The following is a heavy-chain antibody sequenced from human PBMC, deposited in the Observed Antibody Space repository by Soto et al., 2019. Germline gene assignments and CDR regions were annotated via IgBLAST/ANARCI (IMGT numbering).Heavy chain of an antibody. J-gene: IGHJ5*02. D-gene: IGHD3-3*01. CDR2: FDPEDGET. CDR1: GYTFTNHF. Sequence: GASVKVSCKTSGYTFTNHFIHWARQAPGQRPMWMGGFDPEDGETIYAQKFQGRVTMTEDTSTDTAYMELSSLRSEDTAVYYCATRIDFWSGMTQNWFDPWGQGTLVTVSS. CDR3: ATRIDFWSGMTQNWFDP. V-gene: IGHV1-24*01.